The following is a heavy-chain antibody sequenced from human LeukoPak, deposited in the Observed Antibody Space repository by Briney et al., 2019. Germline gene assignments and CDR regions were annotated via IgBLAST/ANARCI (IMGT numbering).Heavy chain of an antibody. CDR2: ISSSSSYI. CDR3: ASSAYYYDSSGYSDY. CDR1: GFTFSSYS. D-gene: IGHD3-22*01. J-gene: IGHJ4*02. Sequence: GGSLRLSCAASGFTFSSYSMNWVRQAPGKGLEWVSSISSSSSYIYYADSVKGRFTISRDNAKNSLYLQMNSLRAEDTAVYYCASSAYYYDSSGYSDYWGQGTLVTVSS. V-gene: IGHV3-21*01.